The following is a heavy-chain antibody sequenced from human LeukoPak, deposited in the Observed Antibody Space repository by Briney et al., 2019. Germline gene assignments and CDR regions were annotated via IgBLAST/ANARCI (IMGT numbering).Heavy chain of an antibody. J-gene: IGHJ4*02. Sequence: PSETLSLTCTVSGGSISSSSYYWGWIRQPPGKGLGWIGSIYYSGSTHYNPSLKSRVTISVDTSKNQFSLKLSSVTAADTAVYYCATLWGDGYRIDYWGQGTLVTVSS. D-gene: IGHD5-24*01. CDR3: ATLWGDGYRIDY. CDR2: IYYSGST. V-gene: IGHV4-39*01. CDR1: GGSISSSSYY.